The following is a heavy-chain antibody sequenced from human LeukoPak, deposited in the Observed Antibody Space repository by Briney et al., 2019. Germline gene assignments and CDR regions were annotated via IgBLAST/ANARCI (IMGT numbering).Heavy chain of an antibody. V-gene: IGHV3-74*01. CDR1: GFTINSHW. J-gene: IGHJ2*01. CDR2: INGDGRST. Sequence: GGSLRLSCAASGFTINSHWMHWVRRAPGKGLVWVSRINGDGRSTGYAESVEGRFTVSRDNARNTVYLTMNSLTAEDTAVYYCTRDRTAVNIFDLWGRGTLVTVSS. CDR3: TRDRTAVNIFDL. D-gene: IGHD4-23*01.